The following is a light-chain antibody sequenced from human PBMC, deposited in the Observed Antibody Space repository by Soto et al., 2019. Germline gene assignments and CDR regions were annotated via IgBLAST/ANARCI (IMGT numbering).Light chain of an antibody. Sequence: EIVLTQSPGTLSLSPWERATLSCRASQSVSNNYLAWYQQKPGQAPRLLIYGASNRATGIPDRFGGSGSGTDFTLTISRLEPEDFAVYYCQQYGSSGTFGQGTKVDIK. J-gene: IGKJ1*01. CDR2: GAS. CDR3: QQYGSSGT. V-gene: IGKV3-20*01. CDR1: QSVSNNY.